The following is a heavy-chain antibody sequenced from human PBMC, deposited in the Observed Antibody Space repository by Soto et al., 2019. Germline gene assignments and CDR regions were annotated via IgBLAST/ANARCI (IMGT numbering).Heavy chain of an antibody. Sequence: QLQLQESGSGLVKPSQTLSLTCAVSGGSISSGGYSWYWIRQPPGKGLEWIGYIYHSGSTYSSPSLKSRVTISVDRSKNQFSLKLTSVTAADTAVYYCASGRPTALDYWCQCTLVSVSS. CDR3: ASGRPTALDY. V-gene: IGHV4-30-2*01. CDR2: IYHSGST. J-gene: IGHJ4*02. CDR1: GGSISSGGYS. D-gene: IGHD1-26*01.